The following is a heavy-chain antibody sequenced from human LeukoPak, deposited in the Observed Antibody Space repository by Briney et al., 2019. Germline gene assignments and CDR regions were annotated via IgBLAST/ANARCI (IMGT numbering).Heavy chain of an antibody. D-gene: IGHD3-22*01. CDR2: IDPNSGGT. CDR3: ARAPPYYYDSSGNLDY. V-gene: IGHV1-2*04. CDR1: GYTFTGYY. J-gene: IGHJ4*02. Sequence: ASVKVSCKASGYTFTGYYMHWVRQAPGQGLEWMGWIDPNSGGTNYAQKFQGWVTMTRDTSISTAYMELSRLRSDDTAVYYCARAPPYYYDSSGNLDYWGQGTLVTVSS.